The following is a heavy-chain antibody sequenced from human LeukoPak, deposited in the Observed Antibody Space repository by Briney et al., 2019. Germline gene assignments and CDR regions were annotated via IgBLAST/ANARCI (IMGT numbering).Heavy chain of an antibody. CDR2: IIPILGIA. CDR1: GGTFSSYA. J-gene: IGHJ4*02. V-gene: IGHV1-69*04. D-gene: IGHD5-18*01. CDR3: ARGRIRGYGYGFSDY. Sequence: SVKVSCKASGGTFSSYAISWVRQAPGQGLEWMGRIIPILGIANYAQKFQGRVTITADKSTSTAYMELSSLRSEDTAVYYCARGRIRGYGYGFSDYWGQGTLVTVSS.